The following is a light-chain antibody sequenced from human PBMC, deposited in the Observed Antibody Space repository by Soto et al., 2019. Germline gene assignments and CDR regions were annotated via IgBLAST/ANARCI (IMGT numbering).Light chain of an antibody. Sequence: ALTQPASVSGSPGQSITISCTGASTDVDGYDYVSWYQQHPGQAPKLMIYDVNNRPSGVSYRFSGSKSGDTASLTISGLQAEDDADYYCSSYTSSAPFYVFGTGTKVTVL. J-gene: IGLJ1*01. CDR1: STDVDGYDY. CDR2: DVN. V-gene: IGLV2-14*03. CDR3: SSYTSSAPFYV.